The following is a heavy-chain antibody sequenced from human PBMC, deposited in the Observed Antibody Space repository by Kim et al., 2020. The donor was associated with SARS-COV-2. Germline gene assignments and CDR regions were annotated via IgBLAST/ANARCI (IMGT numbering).Heavy chain of an antibody. J-gene: IGHJ6*02. V-gene: IGHV3-33*01. CDR3: ARDKDTAMVTAHYYYYYGMDV. CDR1: GFTFSSYG. Sequence: GGSLRLSCAASGFTFSSYGMHWVRQAPGKGLEWVAVIWNDGSNKYYADSVKGRFTISRDNSKNTLYLQMNSLRAEDTAVYYCARDKDTAMVTAHYYYYYGMDVWGQGTTVTVSS. CDR2: IWNDGSNK. D-gene: IGHD5-18*01.